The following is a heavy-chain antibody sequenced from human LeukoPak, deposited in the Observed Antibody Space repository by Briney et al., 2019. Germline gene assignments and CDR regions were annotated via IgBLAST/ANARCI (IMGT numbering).Heavy chain of an antibody. CDR3: ARGFRGDRTMVAVSGRDYYYYYMDV. CDR2: MNPDSGNT. V-gene: IGHV1-8*01. CDR1: GYTFVNYD. J-gene: IGHJ6*03. D-gene: IGHD4/OR15-4a*01. Sequence: ASVKVSCKASGYTFVNYDINWVRQATGQGFGWMGWMNPDSGNTGFAQNFQGRVTLTRDTSISTAHMELTSLRSEDTAVYYCARGFRGDRTMVAVSGRDYYYYYMDVWGEGSTVTVS.